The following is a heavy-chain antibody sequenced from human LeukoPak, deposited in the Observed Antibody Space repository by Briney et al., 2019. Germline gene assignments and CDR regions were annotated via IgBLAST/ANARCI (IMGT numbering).Heavy chain of an antibody. CDR1: GYTFTSYY. D-gene: IGHD1-26*01. V-gene: IGHV1-46*03. J-gene: IGHJ3*02. CDR2: INPSGGST. Sequence: ASVKVSCKASGYTFTSYYMHWVRQAPGQGLEWMGIINPSGGSTSYAQKFQGRVTMTRDTSTSTVYMELSSLRSEDTAVYYRARGAAWGELLGAFDIWGQGTMVTVSS. CDR3: ARGAAWGELLGAFDI.